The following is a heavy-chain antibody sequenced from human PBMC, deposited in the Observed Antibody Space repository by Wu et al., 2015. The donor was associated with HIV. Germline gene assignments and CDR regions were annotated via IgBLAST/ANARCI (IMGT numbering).Heavy chain of an antibody. Sequence: QVQLVQSGAEVKKPGSSVKVSCKASGDTFNIFAINWVRQAPGQGLEWMGGIIPAFGTTDYAGKFQGRVTISADDSTSTAYMELSSLRSEDTAVYYCARAWGIAAAGAHPGFDYWGQGTLVTVSS. CDR3: ARAWGIAAAGAHPGFDY. V-gene: IGHV1-69*12. D-gene: IGHD6-13*01. J-gene: IGHJ4*02. CDR2: IIPAFGTT. CDR1: GDTFNIFA.